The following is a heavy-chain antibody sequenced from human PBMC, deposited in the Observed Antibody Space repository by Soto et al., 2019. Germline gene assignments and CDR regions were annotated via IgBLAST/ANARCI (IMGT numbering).Heavy chain of an antibody. J-gene: IGHJ4*02. Sequence: VKVSCKASGGTVSSYAISWVRQAPGQGLEWMGGIIPIFGTANYAQKFQGRVTITADESTSTAYMELSGLRSEDTAVYYCARDRSRSTVAGLYFDYWGQGTLVTVSS. D-gene: IGHD6-19*01. CDR2: IIPIFGTA. CDR3: ARDRSRSTVAGLYFDY. V-gene: IGHV1-69*01. CDR1: GGTVSSYA.